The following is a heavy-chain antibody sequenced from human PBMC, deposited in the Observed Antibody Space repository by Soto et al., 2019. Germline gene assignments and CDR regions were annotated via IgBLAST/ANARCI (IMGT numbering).Heavy chain of an antibody. CDR3: AKGDVSYPGPIDY. Sequence: GGSLRLSCAASGFTFSSYGMHWVRQAPGKGLEWVAVISYDGSNKYYADSVKGRFTISRDNSKNTLYLQMNSLRAEDTAVYYCAKGDVSYPGPIDYWGQGTLVTVSS. D-gene: IGHD1-26*01. J-gene: IGHJ4*02. CDR1: GFTFSSYG. V-gene: IGHV3-30*18. CDR2: ISYDGSNK.